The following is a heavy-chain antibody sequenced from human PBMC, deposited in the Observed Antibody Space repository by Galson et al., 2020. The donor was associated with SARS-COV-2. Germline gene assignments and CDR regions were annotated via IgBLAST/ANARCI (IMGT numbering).Heavy chain of an antibody. CDR2: IYYSGST. V-gene: IGHV4-39*07. J-gene: IGHJ5*02. CDR1: GGSISSSSYY. CDR3: ARDLRRITIFGGDPRVCFDP. D-gene: IGHD3-3*01. Sequence: SETLSLTCTVSGGSISSSSYYWGWIRQPPGKGLEWIGSIYYSGSTYYNPSLKSRVTISVDTSKNQFSLKLSSVTAADTAVYYCARDLRRITIFGGDPRVCFDPWGQGTLVTVSS.